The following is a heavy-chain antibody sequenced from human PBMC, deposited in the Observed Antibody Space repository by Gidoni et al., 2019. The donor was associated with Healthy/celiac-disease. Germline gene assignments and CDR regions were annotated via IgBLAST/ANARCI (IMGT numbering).Heavy chain of an antibody. J-gene: IGHJ5*02. Sequence: QVQLVHSGAEVKKSGSSVKVSCKASGGTFSSYTISWVRQAPGQGLEWMGRIIPILGIANYAQKFQGRVTITADKSTSTAYMELSSLRSEDTAVYYCARDRGCGGDCYLGNWFDPWGQGTLVTVSS. V-gene: IGHV1-69*04. CDR2: IIPILGIA. CDR3: ARDRGCGGDCYLGNWFDP. CDR1: GGTFSSYT. D-gene: IGHD2-21*02.